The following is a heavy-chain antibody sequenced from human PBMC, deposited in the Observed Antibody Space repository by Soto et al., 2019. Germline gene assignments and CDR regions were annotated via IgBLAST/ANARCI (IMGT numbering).Heavy chain of an antibody. D-gene: IGHD1-26*01. Sequence: SVKVSCKASGGTFSSYAISWVRQAPGQGLEWMGGIIPIFGTANYAQKFQGRVTITADKSTSTAYMELSSLRSEDTAVYYCARDPRVGATTFYYYYGMDVWGQGTTVTVSS. J-gene: IGHJ6*02. V-gene: IGHV1-69*06. CDR2: IIPIFGTA. CDR3: ARDPRVGATTFYYYYGMDV. CDR1: GGTFSSYA.